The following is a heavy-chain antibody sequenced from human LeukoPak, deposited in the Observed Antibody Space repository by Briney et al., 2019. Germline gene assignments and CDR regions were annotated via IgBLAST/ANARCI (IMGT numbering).Heavy chain of an antibody. CDR1: GGSISSYY. D-gene: IGHD2-8*01. CDR2: IYHSGST. J-gene: IGHJ6*02. Sequence: SETLSLTCTVSGGSISSYYWSWIRQPPGKGLEWIGYIYHSGSTNYTPSLKSRVTISVDTSKNQFSLKLSSVTAADTAVYYCALYAIPGYYGMDVWGQGTTVTVSS. V-gene: IGHV4-59*01. CDR3: ALYAIPGYYGMDV.